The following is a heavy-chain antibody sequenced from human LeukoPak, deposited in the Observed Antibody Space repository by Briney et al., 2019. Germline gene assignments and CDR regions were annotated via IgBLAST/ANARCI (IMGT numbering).Heavy chain of an antibody. J-gene: IGHJ4*02. CDR2: ISSSSSYI. CDR3: ARVSSASYYDYVWGSYRETEGRGYFDY. Sequence: GGSLRLSCATSGFTFSSYSMNWVRQAPGKGLEWVSSISSSSSYIYYADSVRGRFTISRDNAKNSLYLQMNSLRAEDTAVYYCARVSSASYYDYVWGSYRETEGRGYFDYWGQGTLVTVSS. V-gene: IGHV3-21*01. D-gene: IGHD3-16*02. CDR1: GFTFSSYS.